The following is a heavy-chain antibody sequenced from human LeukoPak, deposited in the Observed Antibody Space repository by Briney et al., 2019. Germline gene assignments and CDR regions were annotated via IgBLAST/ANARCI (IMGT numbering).Heavy chain of an antibody. CDR1: GYPISSGYY. Sequence: SETLSLTCAVSGYPISSGYYWGWIRQPPGKGLEWIGSIYHSGSTYYNPSLKSRGTISVDTSKNQFSLKLGSVAAADTAVYYCARGPYYHDNSGYYGCCFAPWGQGTLVTVSS. J-gene: IGHJ5*02. CDR3: ARGPYYHDNSGYYGCCFAP. D-gene: IGHD3-22*01. CDR2: IYHSGST. V-gene: IGHV4-38-2*01.